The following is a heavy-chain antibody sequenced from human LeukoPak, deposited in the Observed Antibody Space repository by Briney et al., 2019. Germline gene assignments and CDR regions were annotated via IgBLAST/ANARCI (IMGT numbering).Heavy chain of an antibody. CDR2: IYYSGST. CDR1: GGSISSYY. Sequence: SETLSLTCTVSGGSISSYYWSWIRQPPGKGLEWIGYIYYSGSTNYNPSLKSRVTISVDTSKNRFSLQLNSVTPEDTAVYYCARGSPRPGSGRAEFDYWGQGALVTVSS. CDR3: ARGSPRPGSGRAEFDY. J-gene: IGHJ4*02. V-gene: IGHV4-59*12. D-gene: IGHD3-10*01.